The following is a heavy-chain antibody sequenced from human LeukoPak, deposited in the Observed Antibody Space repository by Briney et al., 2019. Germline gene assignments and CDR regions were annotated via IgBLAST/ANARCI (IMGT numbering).Heavy chain of an antibody. CDR2: IYYSGST. Sequence: SETLSLTCTVSGGSISRSSYYWGWMRQPPGKGLEWIGSIYYSGSTYYNPSLKSRVTISVDTSKNQFSLKLSSVTAAGTAVYYCARGVVVFCPDYWGQGTLVTVSS. CDR1: GGSISRSSYY. V-gene: IGHV4-39*07. CDR3: ARGVVVFCPDY. J-gene: IGHJ4*02. D-gene: IGHD3-3*01.